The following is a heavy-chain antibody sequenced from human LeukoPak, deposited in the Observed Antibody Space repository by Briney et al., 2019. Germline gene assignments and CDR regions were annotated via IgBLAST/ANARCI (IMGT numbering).Heavy chain of an antibody. V-gene: IGHV3-23*01. D-gene: IGHD4-11*01. CDR3: VKGLNWFDP. Sequence: GGSLRLSCVVSGFTFSNNGMSWVRQAPGKGLKWVSGLSGSGSSVYYADSVRGRLTISRDNSRNTLYLQLDSLRADDTAVYFCVKGLNWFDPWGQGTLVTVSS. CDR2: LSGSGSSV. J-gene: IGHJ5*02. CDR1: GFTFSNNG.